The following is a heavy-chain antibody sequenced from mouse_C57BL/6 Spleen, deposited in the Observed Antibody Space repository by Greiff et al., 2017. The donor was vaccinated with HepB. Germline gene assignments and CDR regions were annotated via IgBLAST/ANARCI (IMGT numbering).Heavy chain of an antibody. J-gene: IGHJ4*01. V-gene: IGHV1-64*01. D-gene: IGHD3-2*02. CDR3: ARMELRLRDYAMDY. Sequence: QVQLKQPGAELVKPGASVKLSCKASGYTFTSYWMHWVKQRPGQGLEWIGMIHPNSGSTNYNEKFKSKATLTVDKSSSTAYMQLSSLTSEDSAVYYCARMELRLRDYAMDYWGQGTSVTVSS. CDR1: GYTFTSYW. CDR2: IHPNSGST.